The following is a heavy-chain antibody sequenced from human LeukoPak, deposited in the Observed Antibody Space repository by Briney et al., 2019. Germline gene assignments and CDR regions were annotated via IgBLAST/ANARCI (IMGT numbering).Heavy chain of an antibody. CDR2: IYTSGST. CDR3: ARDMSLYGYTYGSDAFDI. D-gene: IGHD5-18*01. Sequence: PSQTLSLTCTVSGGSISSGSYYWSWIRQPAGKGLEWIGRIYTSGSTNYNPSLKSRVTISLNTSKNQFSLKLSSVTAADTAVYYCARDMSLYGYTYGSDAFDIWGQGTMVTVSS. CDR1: GGSISSGSYY. V-gene: IGHV4-61*02. J-gene: IGHJ3*02.